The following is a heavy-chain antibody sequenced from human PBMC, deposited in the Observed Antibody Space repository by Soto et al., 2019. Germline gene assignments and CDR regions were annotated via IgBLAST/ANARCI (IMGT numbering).Heavy chain of an antibody. CDR2: TYRGGDT. J-gene: IGHJ4*02. CDR3: ARNVPVTALGY. D-gene: IGHD4-17*01. CDR1: GVTVGNNY. Sequence: EVQLVESGGGLVQPGGSLRLSCAASGVTVGNNYMSWVRQAPGKGLEWVSVTYRGGDTRYADSVKGRFTMSRDSTKNTVYLQMDSLRAEDTAVYFCARNVPVTALGYGGQGSLVTVSS. V-gene: IGHV3-66*01.